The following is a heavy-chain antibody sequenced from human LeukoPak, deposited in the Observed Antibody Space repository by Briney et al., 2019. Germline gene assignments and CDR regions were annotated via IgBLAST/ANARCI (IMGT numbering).Heavy chain of an antibody. J-gene: IGHJ1*01. CDR2: INPNSGGT. V-gene: IGHV1-2*02. CDR3: ARDRQWLRIGYFQH. D-gene: IGHD6-19*01. CDR1: GYTFTGYY. Sequence: GPSLKVSCKASGYTFTGYYMHWVRQAPGQGPEWMGWINPNSGGTNYAQKLQGSVTMTRDTSISTAYMELSRLRSDDTAVYYCARDRQWLRIGYFQHWGQGTLVTVSS.